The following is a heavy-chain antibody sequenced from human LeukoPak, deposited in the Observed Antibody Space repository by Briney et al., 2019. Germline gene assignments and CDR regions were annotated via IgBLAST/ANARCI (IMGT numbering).Heavy chain of an antibody. CDR3: ARMWVYYDSSGYPQGYFDY. CDR2: INHSGST. J-gene: IGHJ4*02. D-gene: IGHD3-22*01. CDR1: GGSFSPYY. V-gene: IGHV4-34*01. Sequence: SETLSLTCAVYGGSFSPYYWSWIRQPPGKGLEWIGEINHSGSTNYNPSLKSRVTISVDTSKNQFSLKLSSVTAADTAVYYCARMWVYYDSSGYPQGYFDYWGQGTLVTVSS.